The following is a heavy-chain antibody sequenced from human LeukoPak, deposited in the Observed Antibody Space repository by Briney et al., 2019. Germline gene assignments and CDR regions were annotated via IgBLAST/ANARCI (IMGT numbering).Heavy chain of an antibody. D-gene: IGHD3-10*01. CDR2: IYHSGST. CDR3: ARVVRQRSGSEFDY. V-gene: IGHV4-38-2*02. CDR1: GYSISSGYY. J-gene: IGHJ4*02. Sequence: PSETLSLTCTVSGYSISSGYYWGWIRQPPGKGLEWIGSIYHSGSTYYNPSLKSRVTISVDTSKNQFSLKLSSVTAADTAVYYCARVVRQRSGSEFDYWGQGTLVTVSS.